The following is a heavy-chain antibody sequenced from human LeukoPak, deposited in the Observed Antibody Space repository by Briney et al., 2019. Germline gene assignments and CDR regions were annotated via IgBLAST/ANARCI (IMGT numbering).Heavy chain of an antibody. J-gene: IGHJ4*02. CDR2: IWYDGSNK. CDR1: GFTFSSYG. Sequence: GRSLRLSCAASGFTFSSYGMHWVRQAPGKGLEWVAVIWYDGSNKYYADSVKGRFTISRDDSKNTLYLQMNSLRAEDTAVYYCARDSINKAGRGYYDYWGQGTLVTVSS. V-gene: IGHV3-33*01. CDR3: ARDSINKAGRGYYDY. D-gene: IGHD2-15*01.